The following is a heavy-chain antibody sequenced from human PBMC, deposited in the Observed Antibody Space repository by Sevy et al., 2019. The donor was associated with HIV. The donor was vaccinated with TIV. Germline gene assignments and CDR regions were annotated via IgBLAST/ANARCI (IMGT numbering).Heavy chain of an antibody. CDR2: FDPEDGET. J-gene: IGHJ4*02. CDR3: ATLEYFYDTSGYSCGDY. D-gene: IGHD3-22*01. Sequence: ASVKVSCKVSGYTLSDLSMYWVRQAPGKGLEWMGGFDPEDGETIYAQKFQGRVTMTEDTSTDTAYMELSSLRSEDTAVYYCATLEYFYDTSGYSCGDYWGQGTLVTVSS. CDR1: GYTLSDLS. V-gene: IGHV1-24*01.